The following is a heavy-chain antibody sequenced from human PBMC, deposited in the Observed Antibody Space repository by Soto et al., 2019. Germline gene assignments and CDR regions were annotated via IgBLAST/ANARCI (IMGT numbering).Heavy chain of an antibody. J-gene: IGHJ4*02. CDR3: ARTYYYDSSFFY. CDR2: ISSSSSTI. V-gene: IGHV3-48*02. D-gene: IGHD3-22*01. CDR1: GFTFSTDS. Sequence: GGSLRLSCVAPGFTFSTDSMNWVRQAPGKGLEWVSYISSSSSTIYYADSVKGRFTISRDNAKNSLYLQMNSLRDEDTAVYYCARTYYYDSSFFYWGQGTLVTVSS.